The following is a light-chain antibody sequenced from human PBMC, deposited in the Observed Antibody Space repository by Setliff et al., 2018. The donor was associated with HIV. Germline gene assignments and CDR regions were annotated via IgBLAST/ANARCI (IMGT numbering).Light chain of an antibody. CDR1: SSDIGSYDS. J-gene: IGLJ1*01. CDR2: DVT. Sequence: QSVLTQPASVSGSPGQSITISCTGSSSDIGSYDSISWYQQLPGKAPEVVIFDVTSRPSGVSVRFSGSKSGNTASLTISGLQAEDEGDYYCSSSTASAPYVVGTGTKV. V-gene: IGLV2-14*01. CDR3: SSSTASAPYV.